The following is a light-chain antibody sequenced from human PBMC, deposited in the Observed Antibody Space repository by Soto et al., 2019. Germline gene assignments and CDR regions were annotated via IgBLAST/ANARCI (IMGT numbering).Light chain of an antibody. CDR1: SGHSSYA. CDR3: QTWDTGARVV. J-gene: IGLJ2*01. Sequence: QPVLTQSPSASASLGASVKLTCTLSSGHSSYAIAWHQQQPEQGPRYLMKLSSDGSHSKGDGIPARFSGSSSGAERYLTISSLQSEDEADYYCQTWDTGARVVFGGGTKLTVL. CDR2: LSSDGSH. V-gene: IGLV4-69*01.